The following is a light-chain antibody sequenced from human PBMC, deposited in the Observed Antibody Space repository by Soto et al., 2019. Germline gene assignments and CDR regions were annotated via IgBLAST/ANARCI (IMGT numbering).Light chain of an antibody. CDR1: SSNIGGNS. CDR2: DDD. Sequence: QSVLTQPPSVSAAPGQRVTISCSGSSSNIGGNSVSWYQQLPGTAPKLLIYDDDKRPSGIPDRFSGSKSGNTASLTISGLQAEDEAEYYCSSYTNINTRACVFGTGTKVTVL. CDR3: SSYTNINTRACV. J-gene: IGLJ1*01. V-gene: IGLV1-51*01.